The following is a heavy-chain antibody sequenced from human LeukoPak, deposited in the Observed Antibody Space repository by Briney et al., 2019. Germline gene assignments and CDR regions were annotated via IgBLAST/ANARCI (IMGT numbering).Heavy chain of an antibody. CDR2: IIPILGIA. CDR3: ARGIGSSGYSH. CDR1: GGTFSSYA. Sequence: GASVKVSCKASGGTFSSYAISWVRQAPGQGLEWMGRIIPILGIANYAQKFQGRVTITADKSTSTAYMELSSLRSEDTAVYYCARGIGSSGYSHWGQGTLVTVSS. V-gene: IGHV1-69*04. J-gene: IGHJ4*02. D-gene: IGHD3-22*01.